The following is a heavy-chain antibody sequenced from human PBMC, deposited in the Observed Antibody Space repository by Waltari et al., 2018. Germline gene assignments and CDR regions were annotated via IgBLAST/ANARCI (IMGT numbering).Heavy chain of an antibody. Sequence: EVQLVESGGGLVKPGGSLRVSCAASGFTFSNYTMNWVRQAPGKGLEWVSCISRSSSFIYYAASVKGRFTISRDNAKNSVYLQMNNLSAEDTAVYYCASLYYDYVWENYPTDAFDIWGQGTMVTVSS. V-gene: IGHV3-21*01. J-gene: IGHJ3*02. CDR1: GFTFSNYT. D-gene: IGHD3-16*02. CDR3: ASLYYDYVWENYPTDAFDI. CDR2: ISRSSSFI.